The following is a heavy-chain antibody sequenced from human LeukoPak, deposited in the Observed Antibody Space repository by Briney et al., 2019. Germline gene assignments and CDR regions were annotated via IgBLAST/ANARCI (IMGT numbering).Heavy chain of an antibody. CDR1: GVSVSSSY. CDR2: IYSCGST. D-gene: IGHD3-10*02. V-gene: IGHV3-66*03. J-gene: IGHJ6*04. Sequence: GGSLRLSCAASGVSVSSSYISWVRQAPGKGLEWVSIIYSCGSTYYADSVKGRFTISRDNAKNSLYLQMNSLRAEDTAVYYCAELGITMIGGVWGKGTTVTISS. CDR3: AELGITMIGGV.